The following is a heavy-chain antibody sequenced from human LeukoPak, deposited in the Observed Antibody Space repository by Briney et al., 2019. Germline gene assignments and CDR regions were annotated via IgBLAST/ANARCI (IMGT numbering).Heavy chain of an antibody. CDR1: GFTFGDYW. D-gene: IGHD4-11*01. V-gene: IGHV3-74*01. CDR3: ARSNQADDY. Sequence: PGGSLRLSCAASGFTFGDYWMYWVRQVPGKGLVWVSRINPGGSSTTYADSVKGRFTISRDNAKSTLYLQMNSLRAEDTALYYCARSNQADDYWGQGTLVTVSS. J-gene: IGHJ4*02. CDR2: INPGGSST.